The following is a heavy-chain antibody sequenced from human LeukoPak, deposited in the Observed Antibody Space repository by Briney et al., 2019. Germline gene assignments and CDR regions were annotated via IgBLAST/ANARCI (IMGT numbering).Heavy chain of an antibody. CDR1: GGSLNDYY. D-gene: IGHD2-2*01. CDR2: INHSGST. CDR3: AREVVPDVIDAFDI. Sequence: SETLSLTCAVFGGSLNDYYWSWVRQPPGKGLEWFGEINHSGSTHYNPSLNSRVTISVDTSKNQFSLKLSSVTAADTAVYYCAREVVPDVIDAFDIWGQGTMVTVSS. V-gene: IGHV4-34*01. J-gene: IGHJ3*02.